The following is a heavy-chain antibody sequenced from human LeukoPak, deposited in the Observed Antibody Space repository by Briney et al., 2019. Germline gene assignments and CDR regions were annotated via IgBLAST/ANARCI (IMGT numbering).Heavy chain of an antibody. CDR2: ISYDGSNK. CDR1: GFTFSSYG. D-gene: IGHD3-16*02. V-gene: IGHV3-30*18. Sequence: PGRSLRLSCAASGFTFSSYGVHWVRQAPGKGLEWVAVISYDGSNKYYADSVKGRFTISRDNSKNTLYLQMNSLRAEDTAVYYCAKPLLGELSLLPYWGQGTLVTVSS. J-gene: IGHJ4*02. CDR3: AKPLLGELSLLPY.